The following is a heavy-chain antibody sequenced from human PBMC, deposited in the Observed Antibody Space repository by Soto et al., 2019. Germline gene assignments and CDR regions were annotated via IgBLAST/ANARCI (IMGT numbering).Heavy chain of an antibody. Sequence: SETLSLTCTVSGGSISSGGYYWSWIRQHPGKGLEWIGYIYYSGSTYYNPSLKSRVTISVDTSKNQFSLKLSSVTAADTAVYYCARVRARTMPSNWFGPWGQGTLVTVSS. V-gene: IGHV4-31*03. D-gene: IGHD2-2*01. J-gene: IGHJ5*02. CDR3: ARVRARTMPSNWFGP. CDR2: IYYSGST. CDR1: GGSISSGGYY.